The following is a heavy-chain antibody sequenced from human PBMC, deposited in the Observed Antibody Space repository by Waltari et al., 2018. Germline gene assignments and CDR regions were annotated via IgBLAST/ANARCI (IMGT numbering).Heavy chain of an antibody. D-gene: IGHD5-12*01. CDR1: GFSVTYSY. V-gene: IGHV3-53*01. CDR2: LYGGGDT. J-gene: IGHJ4*02. Sequence: ELQLVESGGGLVQPGGSLRLTCAASGFSVTYSYMNWVRQAPGKGLEWLSVLYGGGDTYYTDSVKGRFTISRDRSKNTLYLQMNSLRTEDTAVYYCARGDGYTKPLDHWGQGTLVTVSS. CDR3: ARGDGYTKPLDH.